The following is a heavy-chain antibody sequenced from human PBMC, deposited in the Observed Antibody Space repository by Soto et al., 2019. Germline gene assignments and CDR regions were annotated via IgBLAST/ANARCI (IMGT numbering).Heavy chain of an antibody. J-gene: IGHJ4*02. CDR2: ISSNGGST. D-gene: IGHD3-22*01. V-gene: IGHV3-64D*08. Sequence: PGGSLRLSCSASGFTFSSYAMHWVRQAPGKGLEYVSAISSNGGSTYYADSVKGRFTISRDNSKNTLYLQMSSLRAEDTAVYYCVNSRITMIVVVPYYFDYWGQGTLVTVSS. CDR1: GFTFSSYA. CDR3: VNSRITMIVVVPYYFDY.